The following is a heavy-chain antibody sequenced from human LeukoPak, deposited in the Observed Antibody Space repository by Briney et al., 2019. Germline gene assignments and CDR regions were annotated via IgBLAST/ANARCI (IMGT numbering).Heavy chain of an antibody. Sequence: QTGGSLRLSCAASGFTFSSYAMSWVRQAPGKGLEWVSVIYSGGSTYYADSVKGRFTISRDNSKNTLYLQMNSLRAEDTAVYYCARDQDYYYGMDVWGQGTTVTVSS. CDR1: GFTFSSYA. V-gene: IGHV3-53*01. CDR3: ARDQDYYYGMDV. J-gene: IGHJ6*02. CDR2: IYSGGST.